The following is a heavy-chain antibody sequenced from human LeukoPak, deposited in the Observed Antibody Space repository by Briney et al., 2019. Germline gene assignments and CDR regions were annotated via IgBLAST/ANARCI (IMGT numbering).Heavy chain of an antibody. CDR2: IYHSGST. CDR3: ARDRVVVTAIPYYFDY. J-gene: IGHJ4*02. V-gene: IGHV4-38-2*02. D-gene: IGHD2-21*02. CDR1: DYSISSGYY. Sequence: SETLSLTCAVSDYSISSGYYWGWIRQPPGKGLEWIGSIYHSGSTYYNPSLKSRVTISVDTSKNQFSLKLSSVTAADTAVYYCARDRVVVTAIPYYFDYWGQGTLVTVSS.